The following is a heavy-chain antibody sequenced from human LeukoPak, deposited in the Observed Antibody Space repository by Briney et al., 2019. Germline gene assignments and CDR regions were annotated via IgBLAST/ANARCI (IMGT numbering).Heavy chain of an antibody. J-gene: IGHJ4*02. CDR1: GFTFSSDW. V-gene: IGHV3-7*01. CDR3: VRDSPPRWGSSGLFDY. CDR2: IKKDGSEK. D-gene: IGHD6-19*01. Sequence: GGSLRLSCAASGFTFSSDWMSWVRQAPGKGLEWVANIKKDGSEKYYMDSVKGRFTISRDNAKKSLYLQMNSLRAEDTAVYYCVRDSPPRWGSSGLFDYWGQGTLVTVSS.